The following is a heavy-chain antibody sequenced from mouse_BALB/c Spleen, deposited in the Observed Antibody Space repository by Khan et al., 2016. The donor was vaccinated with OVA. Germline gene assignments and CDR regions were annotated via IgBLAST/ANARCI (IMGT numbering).Heavy chain of an antibody. CDR1: GYSFTGYY. D-gene: IGHD1-1*01. Sequence: LVKTGASVKISCKASGYSFTGYYMHWVKQSHGKSLEWIGYISCYNGSTTYNQKFKGKATFTVDTSSSTDYMQFNSLTSEDSAVYYCARGDYYGSSSFAYWGQGTLVTVSA. CDR2: ISCYNGST. J-gene: IGHJ3*01. V-gene: IGHV1S34*01. CDR3: ARGDYYGSSSFAY.